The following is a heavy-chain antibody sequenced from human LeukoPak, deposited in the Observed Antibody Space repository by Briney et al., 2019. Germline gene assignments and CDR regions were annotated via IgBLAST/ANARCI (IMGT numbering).Heavy chain of an antibody. D-gene: IGHD5-18*01. J-gene: IGHJ4*02. Sequence: ASVKVSCKASGYTFTSYAMHWVRQAPGQRLEWMGWINAGNGNTKYSQEFQGRVTITRDTSASTAYMVLSSLRSEDMAVYYCAREGYSYVEFDYWGQGTLVTVSS. CDR2: INAGNGNT. CDR1: GYTFTSYA. V-gene: IGHV1-3*03. CDR3: AREGYSYVEFDY.